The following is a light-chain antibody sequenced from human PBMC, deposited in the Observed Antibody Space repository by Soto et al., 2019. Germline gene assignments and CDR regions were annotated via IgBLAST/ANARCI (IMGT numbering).Light chain of an antibody. Sequence: EIVLTQSPATLSLSPGERATLSCRASQSVSSYLAWYQQKPGQAPRLLTYGASTRATGIPARFSGSGSGTEFTLTISSLQSEDFAVYYCQQYNNWPLTFGQGTKVDIK. CDR3: QQYNNWPLT. V-gene: IGKV3-15*01. CDR2: GAS. J-gene: IGKJ1*01. CDR1: QSVSSY.